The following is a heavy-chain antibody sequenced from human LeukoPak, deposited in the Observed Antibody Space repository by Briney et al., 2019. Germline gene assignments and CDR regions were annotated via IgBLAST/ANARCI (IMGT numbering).Heavy chain of an antibody. D-gene: IGHD6-13*01. V-gene: IGHV3-30-3*02. J-gene: IGHJ4*02. CDR2: ISYDGSNK. CDR1: GFTFSSYA. CDR3: AKMRVYSSSWYSPFDY. Sequence: PGGSLRLSCAASGFTFSSYAMHWVRQAPGKGLEWVAVISYDGSNKYYADSVKGRFTISRDNSKNTLYLQMNSLRAEDTAVYYCAKMRVYSSSWYSPFDYWGQGTLVTVSS.